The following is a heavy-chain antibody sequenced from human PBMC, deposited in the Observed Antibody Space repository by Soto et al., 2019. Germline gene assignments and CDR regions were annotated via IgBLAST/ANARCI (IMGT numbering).Heavy chain of an antibody. CDR3: ARDSEITMFRGVIPPPFGFYYYYGMDV. V-gene: IGHV3-30-3*01. Sequence: PGGSLRLSCAASGFIFSSYAMHWVRQAPGKGLEWVAVISYDGSNKYYADSVKGRFTISRDNSKNTLYLQMNSLRAEDTAVYYCARDSEITMFRGVIPPPFGFYYYYGMDVWGQGTTVTVSS. D-gene: IGHD3-10*01. J-gene: IGHJ6*02. CDR2: ISYDGSNK. CDR1: GFIFSSYA.